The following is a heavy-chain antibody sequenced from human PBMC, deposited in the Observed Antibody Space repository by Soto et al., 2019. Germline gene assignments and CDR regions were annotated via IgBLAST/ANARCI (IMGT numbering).Heavy chain of an antibody. CDR2: IYWDDDK. D-gene: IGHD6-13*01. J-gene: IGHJ4*02. V-gene: IGHV2-5*02. Sequence: QITLKESGPTLVKPTQTLTLTCTFSGFSFSTSAVGVGWIRQPPGKALEWLALIYWDDDKRYSPSLKSRLTITXVTTRXXVVVTMTNMDPVDTATYYCAHVYWAASGTRYYFDYWGQGTLVTVSS. CDR3: AHVYWAASGTRYYFDY. CDR1: GFSFSTSAVG.